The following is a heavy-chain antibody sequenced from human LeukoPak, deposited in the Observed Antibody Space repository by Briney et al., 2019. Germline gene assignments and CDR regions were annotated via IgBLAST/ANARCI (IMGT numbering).Heavy chain of an antibody. V-gene: IGHV4-39*01. CDR3: ARLHGDYYFDY. D-gene: IGHD4-17*01. J-gene: IGHJ4*02. CDR1: GGSISSSSYY. Sequence: PSETLSLTCTVSGGSISSSSYYWGWIRQPPGKGLEWIGSIYYSGSTYYNPSLKSRVTISVDTSKNQFSLKLSSVTAADTAVYYCARLHGDYYFDYWGQGTLATVSS. CDR2: IYYSGST.